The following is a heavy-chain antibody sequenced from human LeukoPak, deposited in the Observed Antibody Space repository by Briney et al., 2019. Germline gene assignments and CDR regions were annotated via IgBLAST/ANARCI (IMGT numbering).Heavy chain of an antibody. V-gene: IGHV3-30-3*01. Sequence: PGRSLRLSCAASGFTFSSYAMHWVRQAPGKGLEWVAVISYDGSNKYYADSVKGRFTISRDNSKNTLYLQMNSLRAEDTGIYYCARGTSAGGPISPFDFWGQGTVVTVSS. J-gene: IGHJ4*02. CDR2: ISYDGSNK. D-gene: IGHD6-13*01. CDR3: ARGTSAGGPISPFDF. CDR1: GFTFSSYA.